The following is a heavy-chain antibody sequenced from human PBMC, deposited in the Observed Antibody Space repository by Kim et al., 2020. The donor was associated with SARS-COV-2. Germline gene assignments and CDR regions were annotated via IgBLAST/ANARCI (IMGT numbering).Heavy chain of an antibody. CDR1: GFTFDDYA. D-gene: IGHD3-10*01. J-gene: IGHJ4*02. V-gene: IGHV3-9*01. Sequence: GGSLRLSCAASGFTFDDYAMHWVRQAPGKGLEWVSGISWNSGSIGYADSVKGRFTISRDNAKNSLYLQMNSLRAEDTALYYCAKARRGKDWEFDYWGQGTLVTVSS. CDR2: ISWNSGSI. CDR3: AKARRGKDWEFDY.